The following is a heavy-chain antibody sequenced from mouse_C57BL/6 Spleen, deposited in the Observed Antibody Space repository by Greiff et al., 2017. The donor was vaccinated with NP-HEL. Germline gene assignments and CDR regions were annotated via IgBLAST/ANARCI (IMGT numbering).Heavy chain of an antibody. CDR1: GYTFTDYY. V-gene: IGHV1-19*01. J-gene: IGHJ4*01. CDR2: INPYNGGT. Sequence: EVQLQQSGPVLVKPGASVKMSCKASGYTFTDYYMNWVKQSHGKSLEWIGVINPYNGGTSYNQKFKGKATLTVDKSSSTAYMELNSLTSEDSAVYYCARWGSYVDDYAMDYWGQGTSVTVSS. CDR3: ARWGSYVDDYAMDY. D-gene: IGHD1-1*02.